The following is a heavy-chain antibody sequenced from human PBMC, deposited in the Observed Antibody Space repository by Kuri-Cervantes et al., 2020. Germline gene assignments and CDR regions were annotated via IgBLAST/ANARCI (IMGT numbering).Heavy chain of an antibody. Sequence: SETLSLTCTVSDGSISSSSYYWGWIRQPPGKGLEWVGSIYYSGSTYYNPSLKSRVTISVDTSKNQFSLKLSSVTAADTAVYYCARPKKNGLDKGTIVYWGQGTLVTVYS. CDR2: IYYSGST. CDR3: ARPKKNGLDKGTIVY. J-gene: IGHJ4*02. V-gene: IGHV4-39*01. CDR1: DGSISSSSYY. D-gene: IGHD2-8*01.